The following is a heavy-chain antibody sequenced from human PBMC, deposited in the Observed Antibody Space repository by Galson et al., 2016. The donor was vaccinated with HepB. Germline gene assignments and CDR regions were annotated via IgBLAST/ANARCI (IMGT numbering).Heavy chain of an antibody. CDR1: GFSFSSYG. CDR3: AKDLGPYVSGSGGDF. J-gene: IGHJ4*02. Sequence: SLRLSCAASGFSFSSYGMHWVRQAPGKGLEWVAVISYDGNHKYYTDSVKGRFTISRDNSKNTLYLQMNSLRTEDTAVYSCAKDLGPYVSGSGGDFWGQGTLVTVSS. D-gene: IGHD1-26*01. V-gene: IGHV3-30*18. CDR2: ISYDGNHK.